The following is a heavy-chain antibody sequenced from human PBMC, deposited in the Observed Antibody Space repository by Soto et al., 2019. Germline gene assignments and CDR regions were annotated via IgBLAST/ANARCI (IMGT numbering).Heavy chain of an antibody. V-gene: IGHV1-46*01. J-gene: IGHJ6*02. CDR2: INPSGGST. Sequence: ASVKVSCKASGYTFTSYYMHWVRQAPGQGLEWMGIINPSGGSTSYAQKFQGRVTMTRDTSTSTAYMELSSLRSEDAAVYYCAIEYSSSSGGNYYYYYGMDVWGQGTTVTVSS. CDR3: AIEYSSSSGGNYYYYYGMDV. D-gene: IGHD6-6*01. CDR1: GYTFTSYY.